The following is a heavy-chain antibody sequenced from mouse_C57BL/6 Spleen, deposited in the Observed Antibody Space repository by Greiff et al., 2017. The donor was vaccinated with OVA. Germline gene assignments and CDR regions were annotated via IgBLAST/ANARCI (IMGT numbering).Heavy chain of an antibody. CDR2: ISNLAYSI. CDR1: GFTFSDYG. V-gene: IGHV5-15*01. Sequence: EVKVVESGGGLVQPGGSLKLSCAASGFTFSDYGMAWVRQAPRKGPEWVAFISNLAYSIYYADTVTGRFTISRENAKNTLYLEMSSLRSEDTAMYYCARGDGFTWFAYWGQGTLVTVSA. D-gene: IGHD2-3*01. CDR3: ARGDGFTWFAY. J-gene: IGHJ3*01.